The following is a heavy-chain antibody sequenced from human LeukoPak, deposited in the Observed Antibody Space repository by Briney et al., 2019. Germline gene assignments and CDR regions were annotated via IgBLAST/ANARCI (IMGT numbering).Heavy chain of an antibody. J-gene: IGHJ4*02. D-gene: IGHD1-26*01. CDR1: GFTFSSYA. CDR2: IGYSGGDI. Sequence: GGSLRLSCAASGFTFSSYAMTWVRQAPGKGLEWVSVIGYSGGDIQYADSVEGRFTISRDNSKNTLYLQMNSLRAEDTAVYYCARGVGSGSRLRAGDYWGQGTLVTVSS. CDR3: ARGVGSGSRLRAGDY. V-gene: IGHV3-23*01.